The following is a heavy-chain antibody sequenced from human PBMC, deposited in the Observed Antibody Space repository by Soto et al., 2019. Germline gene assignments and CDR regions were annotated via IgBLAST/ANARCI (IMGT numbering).Heavy chain of an antibody. V-gene: IGHV1-3*01. Sequence: QVQLVQSGAEVKKPGASVKVSCKASGYTFTSYAMHWVRLAPGQRLEWMGWINAGNGNTKYSQKFQGRVTITRDTSASTAYMELSSLRSEDTAVYYCARGVAGPLHWFDPWGQGTLVTVSS. CDR2: INAGNGNT. J-gene: IGHJ5*02. D-gene: IGHD6-19*01. CDR3: ARGVAGPLHWFDP. CDR1: GYTFTSYA.